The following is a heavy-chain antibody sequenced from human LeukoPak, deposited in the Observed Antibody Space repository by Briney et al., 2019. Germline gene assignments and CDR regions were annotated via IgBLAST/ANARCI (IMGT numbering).Heavy chain of an antibody. CDR3: ARDLFVVSLDY. CDR1: GFTFSSFA. D-gene: IGHD2-21*01. V-gene: IGHV3-33*01. J-gene: IGHJ4*02. Sequence: GMSLRLSCAASGFTFSSFAMHWVRQAPGKGLEWVAIIWYDGSNKYYAASVQGRFTISRDNSKNTLYLQMDSLRAEDTAVYYCARDLFVVSLDYWGQGTLVTVSS. CDR2: IWYDGSNK.